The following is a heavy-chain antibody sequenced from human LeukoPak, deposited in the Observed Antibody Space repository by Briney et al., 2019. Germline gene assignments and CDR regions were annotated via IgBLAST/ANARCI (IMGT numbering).Heavy chain of an antibody. V-gene: IGHV3-7*05. CDR1: GFIFSSYW. CDR3: ARAPVGYYKAFDI. D-gene: IGHD1-26*01. CDR2: IKFDGSET. J-gene: IGHJ3*02. Sequence: PGGSLRLSCTASGFIFSSYWMSWVRQAPGKGLEWVANIKFDGSETYYVDSVKGRFTISRDNAKNSLCLQMNSLRAEDTAVYYCARAPVGYYKAFDIWAEGQWSPSLQ.